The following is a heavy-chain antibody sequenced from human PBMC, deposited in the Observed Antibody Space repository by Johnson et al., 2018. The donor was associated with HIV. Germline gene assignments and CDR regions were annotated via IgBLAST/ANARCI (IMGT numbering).Heavy chain of an antibody. J-gene: IGHJ3*02. Sequence: VQLVESGGGVVQPGRSLRLSCAASGFIFSSYGMHWVRQAPGKGLEWVGFIRSKTYGGTTEYAASVKGRFSILRDESTTIAYLQMNSLKTEDTAVYYCTTDGYSSSWNRDAVDIWGQGTMVTVSS. CDR3: TTDGYSSSWNRDAVDI. CDR1: GFIFSSYG. D-gene: IGHD6-13*01. V-gene: IGHV3-49*04. CDR2: IRSKTYGGTT.